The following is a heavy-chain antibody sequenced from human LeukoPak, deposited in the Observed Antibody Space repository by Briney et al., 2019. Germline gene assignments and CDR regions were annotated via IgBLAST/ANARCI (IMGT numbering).Heavy chain of an antibody. CDR1: GFTFSSNY. CDR2: IYAGGST. V-gene: IGHV3-53*04. CDR3: ARVRLDYYETRIDSFDI. J-gene: IGHJ3*02. D-gene: IGHD3-22*01. Sequence: GGSLRLSCAASGFTFSSNYMSWVRQAPGKGLEWVSSIYAGGSTYYADSVKGRYTISRHNSNTLYLQMNSLKTEDTAVYYCARVRLDYYETRIDSFDIWGQGTMVTVSS.